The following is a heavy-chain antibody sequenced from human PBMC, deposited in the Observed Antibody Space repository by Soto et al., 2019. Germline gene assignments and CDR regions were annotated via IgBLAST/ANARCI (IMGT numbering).Heavy chain of an antibody. D-gene: IGHD5-18*01. Sequence: PGGSLRLSCAASGFTFSRFWMHWVRQAPGKGLVWVSRIYSDGSGPMYADSVKGRFTISRDNAKSTLYLQMNSLRAEDTAVYYCATLNSFGSDYWGRGTLVNVSS. CDR1: GFTFSRFW. V-gene: IGHV3-74*03. CDR3: ATLNSFGSDY. CDR2: IYSDGSGP. J-gene: IGHJ4*02.